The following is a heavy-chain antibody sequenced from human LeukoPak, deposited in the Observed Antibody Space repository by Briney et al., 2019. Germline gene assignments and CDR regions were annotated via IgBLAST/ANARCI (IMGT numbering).Heavy chain of an antibody. D-gene: IGHD2-2*01. CDR1: GFTFNSYA. Sequence: GGSLRLSCAASGFTFNSYAMSWVRPAPGKGLEWVSAIRASGGTTYYADSVKGRFTISRDNSENTLFLQMNSLRAEDMAVYYCAKEPREYCSSTSCPNWFDLWGQGTLVTVSS. J-gene: IGHJ5*02. CDR3: AKEPREYCSSTSCPNWFDL. V-gene: IGHV3-23*01. CDR2: IRASGGTT.